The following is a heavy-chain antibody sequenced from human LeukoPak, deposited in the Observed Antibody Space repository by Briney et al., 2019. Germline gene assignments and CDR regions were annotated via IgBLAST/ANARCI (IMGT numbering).Heavy chain of an antibody. CDR2: IYYSGST. CDR1: GGSISSSSYY. J-gene: IGHJ4*02. CDR3: ATHVWVYNWLMYYFDY. V-gene: IGHV4-39*01. D-gene: IGHD5-24*01. Sequence: SETLSLTCTVSGGSISSSSYYWGWISQPPGKGLERIGRIYYSGSTYYNPSLKSRVTISVDTSKNQFSLKLSSVTAADTAVYYCATHVWVYNWLMYYFDYWGQGTLVTVSS.